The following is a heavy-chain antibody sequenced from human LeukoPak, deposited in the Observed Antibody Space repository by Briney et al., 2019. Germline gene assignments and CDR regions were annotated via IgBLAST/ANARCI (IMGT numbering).Heavy chain of an antibody. CDR2: IYSTGNT. V-gene: IGHV4-31*03. Sequence: SQTLSLTCTVSGGTISSGGYYWIWIRQQPGKGLEWIGHIYSTGNTYYNPSLKSRVTMSAVTSKNQFSLRLTSVTAADTAVYYCARGGLYAFHFWGQGTLVTVSS. J-gene: IGHJ4*02. D-gene: IGHD5/OR15-5a*01. CDR1: GGTISSGGYY. CDR3: ARGGLYAFHF.